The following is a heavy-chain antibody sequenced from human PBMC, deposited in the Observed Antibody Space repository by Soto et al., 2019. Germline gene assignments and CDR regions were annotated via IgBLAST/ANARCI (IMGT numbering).Heavy chain of an antibody. CDR3: ARGGRVVVTALAY. V-gene: IGHV1-3*05. J-gene: IGHJ4*02. CDR2: LNAGNGNT. D-gene: IGHD2-21*02. Sequence: QVQLVQSGAEEKKPGASMKVSCKASGYTFTSYAMHWVRQAPGQRLEWMGWLNAGNGNTKYSQKFQGRVTITRDTSASTAYMELSSLKSEDTAVYYCARGGRVVVTALAYWGQGTLVTVSS. CDR1: GYTFTSYA.